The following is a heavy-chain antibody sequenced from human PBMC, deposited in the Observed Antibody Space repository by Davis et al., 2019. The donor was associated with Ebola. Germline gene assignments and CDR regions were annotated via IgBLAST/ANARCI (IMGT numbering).Heavy chain of an antibody. CDR2: IIPIFGTA. V-gene: IGHV1-69*06. D-gene: IGHD3-16*02. Sequence: ASSVKVSCKVSGGTFSSYAISWVRQAPGQGLEWMGGIIPIFGTANYAQKFQGRVTITADKSTNTAYMELSSLRSEDTAVYYCARDLSALSYYYYGMDVWGQGTTVTVSS. CDR3: ARDLSALSYYYYGMDV. J-gene: IGHJ6*02. CDR1: GGTFSSYA.